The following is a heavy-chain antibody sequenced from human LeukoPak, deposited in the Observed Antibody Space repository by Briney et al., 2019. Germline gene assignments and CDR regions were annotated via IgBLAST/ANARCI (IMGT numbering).Heavy chain of an antibody. V-gene: IGHV4-38-2*02. J-gene: IGHJ4*02. CDR1: GYSISSGYY. Sequence: SETLSPTCTVSGYSISSGYYWGWIRQPPGKGLEWIGSIYHSGSTYYNPSLKSRVTISVDTSKNQFSLKLSSVTAADTAVYYCARDITMVRGVIATNNIDYWGQGTLVTVSS. CDR2: IYHSGST. D-gene: IGHD3-10*01. CDR3: ARDITMVRGVIATNNIDY.